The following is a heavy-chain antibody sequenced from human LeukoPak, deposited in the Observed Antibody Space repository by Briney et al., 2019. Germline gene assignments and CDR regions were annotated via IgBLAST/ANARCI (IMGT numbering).Heavy chain of an antibody. D-gene: IGHD2-2*01. CDR3: ARVHSSDIVVVPAAIFGTGGYYYMDV. Sequence: GGSLRLSCAASGFTFSSYWMSWVRQAPGKGLEWVSYIRSTSNTIYYADSVKGRFTISRDNAKDSLYLQMNSLRAEDTAVYYCARVHSSDIVVVPAAIFGTGGYYYMDVWGKGTTVTISS. CDR2: IRSTSNTI. V-gene: IGHV3-48*04. J-gene: IGHJ6*03. CDR1: GFTFSSYW.